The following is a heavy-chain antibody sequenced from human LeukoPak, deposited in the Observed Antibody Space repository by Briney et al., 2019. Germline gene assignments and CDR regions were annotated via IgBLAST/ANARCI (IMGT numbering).Heavy chain of an antibody. CDR1: GYTFTNYH. V-gene: IGHV1-8*03. D-gene: IGHD2-21*02. CDR2: INPDTGDK. Sequence: ASVKVSCKASGYTFTNYHINWVRQASGQGLEWMTWINPDTGDKGYARKFQDRVTITTDTSISTAYMELSSLSSEDTAVYFCARTPSMTASGYDYWGQGTLVTVSS. J-gene: IGHJ4*02. CDR3: ARTPSMTASGYDY.